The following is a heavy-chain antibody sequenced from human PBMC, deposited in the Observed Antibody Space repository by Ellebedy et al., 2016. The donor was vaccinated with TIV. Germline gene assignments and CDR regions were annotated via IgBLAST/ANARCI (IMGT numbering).Heavy chain of an antibody. Sequence: GGSLRLSCKGSGYSFTSYWMGWGRQVPGKGLEWLGIIYPGDSDIRYSPSFQGHVTISADKSISTAYLQWSSLKASDTAMYFCARLNDGYGGYWGQGTLVTVSS. CDR1: GYSFTSYW. D-gene: IGHD5-24*01. V-gene: IGHV5-51*01. CDR3: ARLNDGYGGY. CDR2: IYPGDSDI. J-gene: IGHJ4*02.